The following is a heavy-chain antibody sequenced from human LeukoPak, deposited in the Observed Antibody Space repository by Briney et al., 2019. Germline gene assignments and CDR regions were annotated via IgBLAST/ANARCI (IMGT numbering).Heavy chain of an antibody. CDR3: ARGLWGIYSSSWYPQVDFDY. V-gene: IGHV1-8*01. J-gene: IGHJ4*02. CDR1: GYTFTSYD. D-gene: IGHD6-13*01. CDR2: MNPNSGNT. Sequence: ASVKVSCKASGYTFTSYDINWVRQATGQGLEWMGWMNPNSGNTGYAQKFQGRVTMTRNTSISTAYMELSSLRSEDTAVYYCARGLWGIYSSSWYPQVDFDYWGQGTLVTVSS.